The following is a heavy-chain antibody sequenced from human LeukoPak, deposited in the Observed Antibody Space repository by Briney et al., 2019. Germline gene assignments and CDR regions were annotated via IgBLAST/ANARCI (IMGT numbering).Heavy chain of an antibody. J-gene: IGHJ4*02. CDR2: IYYGGST. CDR3: ARLLAGCPGGRCRAHFDY. CDR1: GYSISSGYY. V-gene: IGHV4-61*01. D-gene: IGHD2-15*01. Sequence: PSETLSLTCTVSGYSISSGYYWGWIRPPPGKGLEWIGYIYYGGSTNYNPSLKSRVSMSVDTSKNQFSLNLSSVTAADTAVYHCARLLAGCPGGRCRAHFDYWGQGTLVTVSS.